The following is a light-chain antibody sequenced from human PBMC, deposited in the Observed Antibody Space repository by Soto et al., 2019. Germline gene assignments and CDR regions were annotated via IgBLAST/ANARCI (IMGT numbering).Light chain of an antibody. Sequence: QSVLTQPASVSGSPGQSVTISCTGTSSDVGGYKYVSWYQQRPGKVPKLMIYEVSNRPSGVSNRFSGSKSVNTASLTISGLQAEDEADYYCSSYTSSSTLVFGTGTKLTVL. V-gene: IGLV2-14*01. J-gene: IGLJ1*01. CDR3: SSYTSSSTLV. CDR1: SSDVGGYKY. CDR2: EVS.